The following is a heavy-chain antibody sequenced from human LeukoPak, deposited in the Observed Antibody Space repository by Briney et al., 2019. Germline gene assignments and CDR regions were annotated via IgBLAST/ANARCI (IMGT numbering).Heavy chain of an antibody. CDR3: ARDLAYGNYIFDY. CDR2: INPNSGGT. J-gene: IGHJ4*02. CDR1: GYTFTGYY. V-gene: IGHV1-2*02. D-gene: IGHD4-11*01. Sequence: ASLRVSCKASGYTFTGYYMPWVRQAPGQGLEWMGWINPNSGGTNYAQKFQGRVTMTRDTSISTAYMELSRLRSDDTAVYYCARDLAYGNYIFDYWGQGTLVTVSS.